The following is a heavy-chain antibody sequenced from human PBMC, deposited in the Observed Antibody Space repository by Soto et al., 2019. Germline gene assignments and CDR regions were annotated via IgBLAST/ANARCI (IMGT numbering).Heavy chain of an antibody. CDR1: GGSISSYC. CDR3: ARGGPAFGVVTSVVY. J-gene: IGHJ4*02. CDR2: IYYSGST. D-gene: IGHD3-3*01. Sequence: SETLSLPCTVAGGSISSYCWSWIRQPPGKGLEWIGYIYYSGSTYYNPSLKSRVTISVDTSKNQFSLKLSSVTAADTAVYYCARGGPAFGVVTSVVYWGQGTLVTISS. V-gene: IGHV4-30-4*01.